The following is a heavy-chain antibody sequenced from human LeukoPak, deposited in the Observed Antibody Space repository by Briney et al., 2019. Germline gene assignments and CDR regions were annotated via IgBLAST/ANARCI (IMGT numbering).Heavy chain of an antibody. D-gene: IGHD4-11*01. CDR3: ARDTHDYSRPGVPFDY. Sequence: SETLSLTCTVSGGSISSDYWSWIRQLAGKGLEWIGRIYPSGSTNYNPSLKSRVTMSVDTSKNQFSLKLSSVIAADTAVYYCARDTHDYSRPGVPFDYWGQGTLVTVSS. CDR2: IYPSGST. CDR1: GGSISSDY. V-gene: IGHV4-4*07. J-gene: IGHJ4*02.